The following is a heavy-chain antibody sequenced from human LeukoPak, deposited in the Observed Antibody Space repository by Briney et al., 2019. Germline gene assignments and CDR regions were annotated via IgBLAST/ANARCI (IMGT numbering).Heavy chain of an antibody. CDR2: VDPEDGET. CDR3: ATDVGVGATTAYFQH. CDR1: GYTFTDYY. J-gene: IGHJ1*01. D-gene: IGHD1-26*01. Sequence: ASVKISCKVSGYTFTDYYMHWVQQAPGKGLEWMGLVDPEDGETIYEEKFQDRVTITADTSTDTAYMELSSLRAEDTAVYYCATDVGVGATTAYFQHWGQGTLVTVSS. V-gene: IGHV1-69-2*01.